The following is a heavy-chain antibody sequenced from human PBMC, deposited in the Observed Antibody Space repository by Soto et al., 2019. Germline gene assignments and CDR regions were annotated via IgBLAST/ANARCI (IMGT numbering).Heavy chain of an antibody. Sequence: SETLSLTCAVYGGTFSGYYWSWIRQTPEKGLEWIGYIYYSGSTNYNPSLKSRVTISVDTSKNQFSLKLSSVTAADPAVYYCGRSLYSSSWSYFDYWGQETLVPVSP. CDR1: GGTFSGYY. J-gene: IGHJ4*02. V-gene: IGHV4-34*11. CDR3: GRSLYSSSWSYFDY. CDR2: IYYSGST. D-gene: IGHD6-13*01.